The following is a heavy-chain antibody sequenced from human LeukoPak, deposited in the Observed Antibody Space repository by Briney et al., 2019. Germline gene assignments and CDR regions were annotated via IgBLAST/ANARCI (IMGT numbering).Heavy chain of an antibody. V-gene: IGHV3-15*01. CDR1: GFTFSNAW. D-gene: IGHD3-10*01. CDR3: TTELYYYGSGSFDY. CDR2: IKSKTDGGTT. J-gene: IGHJ4*02. Sequence: GGSLRLSYAASGFTFSNAWMSWVRQAPGKGLEWVGRIKSKTDGGTTDYAAPVKGRFTISRDDSKNTLYLQMNSLKTEDTAVYYCTTELYYYGSGSFDYWGQGTLVTVSS.